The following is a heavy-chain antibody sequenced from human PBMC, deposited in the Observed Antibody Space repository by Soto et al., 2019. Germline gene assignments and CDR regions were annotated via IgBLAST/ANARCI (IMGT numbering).Heavy chain of an antibody. Sequence: GGSLRLSCAASGFTFSDYYMSWIRQAPGKGLEWVSYISSSGSTIYYADSVKGRFTISRDNAKNSLYLQMNSLRAEDTAVYYCARSGGSSWSFHYYMDVWGKGTTVTVSS. CDR1: GFTFSDYY. CDR2: ISSSGSTI. D-gene: IGHD6-13*01. J-gene: IGHJ6*03. V-gene: IGHV3-11*01. CDR3: ARSGGSSWSFHYYMDV.